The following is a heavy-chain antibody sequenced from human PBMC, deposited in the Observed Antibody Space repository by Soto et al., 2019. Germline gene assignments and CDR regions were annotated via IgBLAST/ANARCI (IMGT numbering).Heavy chain of an antibody. CDR2: ISYDGSNK. CDR1: GFTFSSYA. D-gene: IGHD7-27*01. CDR3: VKDNWGIEN. Sequence: VGSLRLSCAASGFTFSSYAMHWVRQAPGKGLEWVAVISYDGSNKYYADSVKGRFTISRDNSKNTLYLQMNSLRAEDTAVYYCVKDNWGIENWGQGTLVTVSS. J-gene: IGHJ4*02. V-gene: IGHV3-30-3*01.